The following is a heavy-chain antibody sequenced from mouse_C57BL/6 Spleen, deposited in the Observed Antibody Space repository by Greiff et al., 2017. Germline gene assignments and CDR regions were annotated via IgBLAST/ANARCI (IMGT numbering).Heavy chain of an antibody. CDR1: GFTLTSYG. V-gene: IGHV2-3*01. Sequence: QVQLKESGPGLVAPSQSLSITCTVSGFTLTSYGVSWVRQPPGQGLEWLGVIWGDGSKNYHSALISRLSISKVNSTCQVFLKLNSLQTDDSATYYCAYITTVVATGAIDYWGQGTSVTVSS. D-gene: IGHD1-1*01. J-gene: IGHJ4*01. CDR2: IWGDGSK. CDR3: AYITTVVATGAIDY.